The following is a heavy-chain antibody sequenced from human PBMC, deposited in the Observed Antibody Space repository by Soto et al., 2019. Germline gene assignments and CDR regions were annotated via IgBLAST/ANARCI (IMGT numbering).Heavy chain of an antibody. CDR3: ARGRAGFFRSGRRENWFDP. CDR1: GGSISSGGYY. J-gene: IGHJ5*02. D-gene: IGHD3-3*01. CDR2: IYYSGST. Sequence: SETLSLTCTVSGGSISSGGYYWSWIRQHPGKGLEWIGYIYYSGSTYYNPSLKSRVTISVDTSKNQFSLKLSSVTAADTAVYYCARGRAGFFRSGRRENWFDPWGQGTLVTVSS. V-gene: IGHV4-31*03.